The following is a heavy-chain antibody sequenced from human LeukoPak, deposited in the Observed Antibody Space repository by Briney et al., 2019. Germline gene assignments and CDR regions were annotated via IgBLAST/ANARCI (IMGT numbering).Heavy chain of an antibody. V-gene: IGHV3-53*01. CDR3: ARLGGYDGPYYYYGMDV. CDR1: GFTVSSNY. Sequence: GGSLRLSCAASGFTVSSNYMSWVRQAPGKGLEWVSVIYSGGSTYYADSVKGRFTISRDNSKNTLYLQMNSLRAEDTAVYYCARLGGYDGPYYYYGMDVWGQGTTVTVSS. J-gene: IGHJ6*02. D-gene: IGHD5-12*01. CDR2: IYSGGST.